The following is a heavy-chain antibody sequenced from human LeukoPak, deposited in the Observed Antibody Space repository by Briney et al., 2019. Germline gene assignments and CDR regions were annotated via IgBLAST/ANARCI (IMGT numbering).Heavy chain of an antibody. J-gene: IGHJ5*02. V-gene: IGHV4-39*07. Sequence: SETLSLTCTVSGGSISSSSYYWSWIRQPPGKGLEWIGEINHSGSTNYNPSLKSRVTISVDTSKNQFSLKLSSVTAADTAVYYCARSQEGGIVVVVAATGRPNWFDPWGQGTLVTVSS. D-gene: IGHD2-15*01. CDR3: ARSQEGGIVVVVAATGRPNWFDP. CDR2: INHSGST. CDR1: GGSISSSSYY.